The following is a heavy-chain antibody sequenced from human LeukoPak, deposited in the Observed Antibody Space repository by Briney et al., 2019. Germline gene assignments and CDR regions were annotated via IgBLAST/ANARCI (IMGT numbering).Heavy chain of an antibody. CDR2: ISGSGGST. CDR3: AKGMLNYGGAFDI. CDR1: GFTFSSYA. D-gene: IGHD1-7*01. J-gene: IGHJ3*02. V-gene: IGHV3-23*01. Sequence: GGSLRLSCAASGFTFSSYAMSWVRQAPGKGLEWVSAISGSGGSTYYADSVKGRFTISRDNSKNTLYLQMNSLRAEDAAVYYCAKGMLNYGGAFDIWGQGTMVTVSS.